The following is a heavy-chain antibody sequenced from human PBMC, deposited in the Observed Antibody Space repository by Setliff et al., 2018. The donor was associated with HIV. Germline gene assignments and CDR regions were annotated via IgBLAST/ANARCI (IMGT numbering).Heavy chain of an antibody. V-gene: IGHV3-53*01. J-gene: IGHJ4*02. CDR1: AFTVSSNY. Sequence: GGSLRLSCAASAFTVSSNYMNWVRQAPGKGLEWVSVIYSGGSTYYADSVKGRFTISRDNSKNMLYLQMISLRAADTAVYYCAREPPAYGGYPYYFASWGQGTLVTVSA. CDR2: IYSGGST. CDR3: AREPPAYGGYPYYFAS. D-gene: IGHD5-12*01.